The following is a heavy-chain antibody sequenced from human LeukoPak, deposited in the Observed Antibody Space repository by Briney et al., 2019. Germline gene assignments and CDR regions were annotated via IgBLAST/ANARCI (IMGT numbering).Heavy chain of an antibody. CDR3: ARSRYCSGGSCWFDY. V-gene: IGHV4-59*01. D-gene: IGHD2-15*01. Sequence: PSETLSLTCTVSGVSITSDYWSWSRQPPGKGLEWIGYIYYSGSTNYNPSLKSRVTISVDTSKNQFSLRLSSVTAADTAVYYCARSRYCSGGSCWFDYWGQGTLVTVSS. J-gene: IGHJ4*02. CDR1: GVSITSDY. CDR2: IYYSGST.